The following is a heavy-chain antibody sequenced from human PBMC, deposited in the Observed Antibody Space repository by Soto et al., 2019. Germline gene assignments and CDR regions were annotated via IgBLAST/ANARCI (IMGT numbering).Heavy chain of an antibody. CDR3: ARMIFGRSGAYYFGY. CDR1: GFSLSASRMS. J-gene: IGHJ4*02. Sequence: SGPTLVNPTQTLTLTCTFSGFSLSASRMSISWIRQPPGKALEWLARIDWDDAKYFNTSLKTRLTVSKDTSKTQVVLTMTNMDPVDTGTYYCARMIFGRSGAYYFGYWGQGTLVTVSS. V-gene: IGHV2-70*11. CDR2: IDWDDAK. D-gene: IGHD3-3*01.